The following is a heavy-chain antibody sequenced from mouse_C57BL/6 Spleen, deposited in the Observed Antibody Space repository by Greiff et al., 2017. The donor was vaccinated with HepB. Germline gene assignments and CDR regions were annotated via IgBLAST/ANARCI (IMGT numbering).Heavy chain of an antibody. Sequence: VQLQQSGPELVKPGASVKISCKASGYSFTGYYMNWVKQSPEKSLEWIGEINPSTGGTTYNQKFKAKATLTVDKSSSTAYMQLKSLTSEDSAVYYCAREAPYGYDRYFDVWGTGTTVTVSS. V-gene: IGHV1-42*01. J-gene: IGHJ1*03. D-gene: IGHD2-2*01. CDR2: INPSTGGT. CDR3: AREAPYGYDRYFDV. CDR1: GYSFTGYY.